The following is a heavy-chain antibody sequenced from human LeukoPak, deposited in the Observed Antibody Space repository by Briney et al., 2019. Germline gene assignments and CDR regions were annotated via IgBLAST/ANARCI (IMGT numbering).Heavy chain of an antibody. V-gene: IGHV4-61*02. CDR3: AREGAARNFDY. D-gene: IGHD6-6*01. J-gene: IGHJ4*02. Sequence: SQTLSLTCTVSGGSISSGTYYWNWIRQPAGKGLEWIGRIYTSGSTNYNPSLKSRVTISVDTSKNQFSLKLSSVIAADTAVYYCAREGAARNFDYWGQGILVTVSS. CDR2: IYTSGST. CDR1: GGSISSGTYY.